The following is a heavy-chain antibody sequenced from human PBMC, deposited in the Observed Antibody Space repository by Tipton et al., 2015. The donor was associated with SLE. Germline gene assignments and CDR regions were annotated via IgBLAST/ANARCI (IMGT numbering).Heavy chain of an antibody. CDR3: PIYYHDSTGLHWFDP. D-gene: IGHD3-22*01. CDR1: GGSISSGGYY. CDR2: TYYSGSP. J-gene: IGHJ5*02. V-gene: IGHV4-31*03. Sequence: TLSFTCNVSGGSISSGGYYWSWIRQHPGKGLEWIGYTYYSGSPYYNPSLKSRVTISLDMSKNQFSLRLSSVTAADTAVYYCPIYYHDSTGLHWFDPWGQGTLVTVSS.